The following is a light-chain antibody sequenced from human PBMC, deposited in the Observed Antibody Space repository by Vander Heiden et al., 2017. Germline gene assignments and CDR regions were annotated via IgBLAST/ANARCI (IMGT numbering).Light chain of an antibody. Sequence: IALPHSPGTLSLSPGERATLSCRASQSVSSSYLAWYQQKPGQAPRLLIYGASSRATGIPDRFSGSGSGTDFTLTISRLEPEDFAVYYCQQYGSSPTFGGGTKVEIK. V-gene: IGKV3-20*01. CDR3: QQYGSSPT. CDR2: GAS. J-gene: IGKJ4*01. CDR1: QSVSSSY.